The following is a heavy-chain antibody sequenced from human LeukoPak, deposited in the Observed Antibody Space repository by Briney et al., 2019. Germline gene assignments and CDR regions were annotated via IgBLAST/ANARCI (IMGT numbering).Heavy chain of an antibody. CDR1: GYTLTELS. CDR2: FDPVDGET. CDR3: ATMRITMVRSQFDY. J-gene: IGHJ4*02. D-gene: IGHD3-10*01. V-gene: IGHV1-24*01. Sequence: ASVKVSCKVSGYTLTELSMHWVRQAPGKGLEWMGGFDPVDGETIYAQKFQGRVTMTEDTSTDTAYMELSSLRSEDTAVYYCATMRITMVRSQFDYWGQGTLVTVSS.